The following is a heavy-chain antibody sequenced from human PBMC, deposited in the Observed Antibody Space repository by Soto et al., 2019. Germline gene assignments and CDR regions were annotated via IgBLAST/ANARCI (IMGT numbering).Heavy chain of an antibody. CDR1: GFSLSTSGVG. V-gene: IGHV2-5*02. Sequence: QITLKESGPTLVKPTQPLTLTCTFSGFSLSTSGVGVGWIREPPGKALEWLALIYWDDDKRYSPSLKSRLTITKNTSKNQVVRTSTNMDPVHTATYNCARLNAITNFRVVILNWFDPWGQGTLVTVSS. CDR2: IYWDDDK. J-gene: IGHJ5*02. D-gene: IGHD3-3*01. CDR3: ARLNAITNFRVVILNWFDP.